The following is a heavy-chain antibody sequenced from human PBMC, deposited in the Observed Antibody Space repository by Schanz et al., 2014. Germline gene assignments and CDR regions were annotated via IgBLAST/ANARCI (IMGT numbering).Heavy chain of an antibody. V-gene: IGHV1-69*04. CDR2: IIPIHGIV. J-gene: IGHJ3*02. D-gene: IGHD5-12*01. CDR1: GGTFSTYP. CDR3: ARGGGPEDVFDI. Sequence: QVQLVQSGAEVEKPGASVKVSCKASGGTFSTYPINWLRQAPGQGLEWMGRIIPIHGIVNYAQRFQDRVRITADKSTSTAYMELSSLRSDDTAVYYCARGGGPEDVFDIWGQGTILTVSS.